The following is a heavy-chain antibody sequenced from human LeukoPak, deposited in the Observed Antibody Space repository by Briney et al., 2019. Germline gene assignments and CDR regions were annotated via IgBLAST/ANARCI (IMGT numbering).Heavy chain of an antibody. CDR1: GFTFSSYS. V-gene: IGHV3-21*04. D-gene: IGHD2-2*01. Sequence: GGSLRLSCAASGFTFSSYSMNWVRQAPGKGLEWVSSISSSSSYIYYADSVKGRFTISRDNSKNTLYLQMNSLRAEDTAVYYCAKDARGCSSTSCHPRYFDYWGQGTLVTVSS. CDR2: ISSSSSYI. J-gene: IGHJ4*02. CDR3: AKDARGCSSTSCHPRYFDY.